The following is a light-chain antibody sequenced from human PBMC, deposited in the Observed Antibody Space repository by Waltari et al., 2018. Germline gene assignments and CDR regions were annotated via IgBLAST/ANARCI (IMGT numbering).Light chain of an antibody. CDR1: SNDVGGYGY. J-gene: IGLJ1*01. V-gene: IGLV2-14*01. CDR3: SSHTATVPHV. CDR2: EVS. Sequence: QSALTLPASVSGSPGQSITISCTGTSNDVGGYGYVSWYQQYPGKAPKLIIYEVSYRPSGISTRFSGSKSGNTASLTISGLQAEDEADYYCSSHTATVPHVFGTGTRVTVV.